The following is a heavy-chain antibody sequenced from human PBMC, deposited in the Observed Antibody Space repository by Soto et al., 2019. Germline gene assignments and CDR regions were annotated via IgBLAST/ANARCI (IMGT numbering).Heavy chain of an antibody. D-gene: IGHD3-10*01. CDR1: GFTFSGHT. J-gene: IGHJ4*02. CDR2: VSSSSSYI. V-gene: IGHV3-21*01. CDR3: ARCMGYDGSGYAFFDS. Sequence: EVQLVESGGGRVKPGGSLRLSCAASGFTFSGHTVNWVRQAPGKGLEWVSSVSSSSSYIYYADSVKGRFTVSRDNAEKSLYLQMNSLRAEDTAIYYCARCMGYDGSGYAFFDSWGQGTLVTVSS.